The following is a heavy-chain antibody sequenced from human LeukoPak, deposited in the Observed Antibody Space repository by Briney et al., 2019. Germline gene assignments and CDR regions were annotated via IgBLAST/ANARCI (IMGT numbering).Heavy chain of an antibody. Sequence: PGGSLRLSCAASGFTFSSYAMIWVGQAPGKGRVWVSAISADSYYTYYADCVQGLLTISRDNAKNTLYLQMNSLRAEDTALYYCANFVDTSMGGNDYWGQGTLVTVSS. D-gene: IGHD5-18*01. CDR2: ISADSYYT. J-gene: IGHJ4*02. V-gene: IGHV3-23*01. CDR1: GFTFSSYA. CDR3: ANFVDTSMGGNDY.